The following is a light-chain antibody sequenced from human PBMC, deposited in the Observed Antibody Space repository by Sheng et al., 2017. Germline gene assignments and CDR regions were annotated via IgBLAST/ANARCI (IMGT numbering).Light chain of an antibody. V-gene: IGLV2-14*03. CDR2: GVS. Sequence: QSALTQPASVSASPGQSITISCTGTSSDVGGYNYVSWYQQHPGKAPKLMIYGVSKRPSGVSNRFSGSKSGNTASLTISGLQAEDEADYYCSSYTSSSTLLFGGGTKLTVL. J-gene: IGLJ3*02. CDR3: SSYTSSSTLL. CDR1: SSDVGGYNY.